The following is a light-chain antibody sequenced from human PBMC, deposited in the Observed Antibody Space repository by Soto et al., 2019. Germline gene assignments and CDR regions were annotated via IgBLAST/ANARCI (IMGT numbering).Light chain of an antibody. CDR2: GTS. Sequence: EIVLTQSPGILSLSPGERATLACRASQSISSNYLAWYQQKPGQAPMLLIYGTSSRATGIPDRFSVSRSGTHLTFIIRRVKHEHFLVYYYQYFGSYRYTFAQVPKLQIK. J-gene: IGKJ2*01. CDR3: QYFGSYRYT. V-gene: IGKV3-20*01. CDR1: QSISSNY.